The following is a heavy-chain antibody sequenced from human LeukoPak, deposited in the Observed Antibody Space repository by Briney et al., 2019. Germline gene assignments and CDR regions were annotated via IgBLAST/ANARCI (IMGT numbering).Heavy chain of an antibody. CDR2: IYYSGST. J-gene: IGHJ5*02. CDR3: AAVTMIVEGRAWFDP. Sequence: SETLSLTCTASGGSISSYYWTWIRQPPGKGLEWIGYIYYSGSTNYNPSLKSRVTISVDTSKNQLSLKLRSVTAADTAVYYCAAVTMIVEGRAWFDPWGQGTLVTVSS. CDR1: GGSISSYY. V-gene: IGHV4-59*01. D-gene: IGHD3-22*01.